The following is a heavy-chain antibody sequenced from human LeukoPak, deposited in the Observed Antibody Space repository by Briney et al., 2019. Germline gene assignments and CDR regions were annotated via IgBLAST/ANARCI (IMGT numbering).Heavy chain of an antibody. Sequence: SETLSLTCTVSSDSISSSYWSWIRQPPGKGLEWIGYIYYSGSTNYNPSPKSRVAISVDTSKNQFPLKLNSVTAADTAVYYCARGYCSSTICFQYFHHWGQGTLVTVSS. J-gene: IGHJ1*01. CDR2: IYYSGST. D-gene: IGHD2-2*01. CDR1: SDSISSSY. CDR3: ARGYCSSTICFQYFHH. V-gene: IGHV4-59*01.